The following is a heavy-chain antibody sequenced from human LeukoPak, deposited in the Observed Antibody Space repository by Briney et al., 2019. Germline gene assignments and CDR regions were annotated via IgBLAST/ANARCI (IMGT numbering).Heavy chain of an antibody. J-gene: IGHJ4*02. V-gene: IGHV3-21*01. D-gene: IGHD1-26*01. Sequence: KPGGSLRLSCAASGFTFSSYSMNWVRQAPGKGLEWVSSISSSGSYIYYADSVKGRFTISRDNAKNSLYLQMNSPRAEDTAVYYCARAVSIVGAPSDFDYWGQGTLVTVSS. CDR3: ARAVSIVGAPSDFDY. CDR2: ISSSGSYI. CDR1: GFTFSSYS.